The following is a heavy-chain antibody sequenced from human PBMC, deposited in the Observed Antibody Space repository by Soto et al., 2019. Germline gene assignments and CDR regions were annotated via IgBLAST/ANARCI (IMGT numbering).Heavy chain of an antibody. D-gene: IGHD5-12*01. Sequence: SGPTLVNPTQTLTLTCTFSGLSLSTSGVGVGWIRQPPGKALEWLALIYWDDDKRYSPSLKSRLTITKDTSKNQVVLTMTNMDPVDTATYYCAHSGYSGYDYRNWFDPWGQGTLVTVSS. V-gene: IGHV2-5*02. J-gene: IGHJ5*02. CDR2: IYWDDDK. CDR1: GLSLSTSGVG. CDR3: AHSGYSGYDYRNWFDP.